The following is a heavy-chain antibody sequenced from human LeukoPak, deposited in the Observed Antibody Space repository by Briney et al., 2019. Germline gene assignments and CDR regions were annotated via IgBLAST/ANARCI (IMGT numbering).Heavy chain of an antibody. CDR1: GGSISSGGYY. D-gene: IGHD6-13*01. Sequence: SQTLSLTCTVSGGSISSGGYYWSWIRQHPGKGLEWIGYIYYSGSTYYNPSLKSRVTISVDTSKNQFSLKLSSVTAVDTAVYYCARGDGIAAAGRGYYFDYWGQGTLVTVSS. V-gene: IGHV4-31*03. J-gene: IGHJ4*02. CDR2: IYYSGST. CDR3: ARGDGIAAAGRGYYFDY.